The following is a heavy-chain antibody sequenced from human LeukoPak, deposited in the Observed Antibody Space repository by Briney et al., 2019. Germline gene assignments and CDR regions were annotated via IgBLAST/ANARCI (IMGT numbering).Heavy chain of an antibody. V-gene: IGHV4-34*01. CDR3: ARGPVRRAVRGVIRGFDY. Sequence: SETLSLTCAVYGGSFSGYYWSWIRQPPGKGLEWIGEINHSGSTNYNPSLKSRVTISVDTSKNQFSLKLSSVTAADTAVYYCARGPVRRAVRGVIRGFDYWGQGTLVTVSS. J-gene: IGHJ4*02. CDR1: GGSFSGYY. D-gene: IGHD3-10*01. CDR2: INHSGST.